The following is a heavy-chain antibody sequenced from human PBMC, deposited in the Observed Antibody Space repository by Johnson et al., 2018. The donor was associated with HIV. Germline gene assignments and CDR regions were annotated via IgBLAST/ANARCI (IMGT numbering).Heavy chain of an antibody. J-gene: IGHJ3*02. D-gene: IGHD6-6*01. Sequence: VQLVESGGGLVQPGGSLRLSCAASGFTFSSYAMSWVRQAPGKGLEWVSAISGSGGSTYYADSVKGRFTISRDNSKNTLYLQMNSLRAEDTAVYYCAKALRGHSCSSFDAFDIWGQGTMVTVSS. CDR3: AKALRGHSCSSFDAFDI. CDR1: GFTFSSYA. CDR2: ISGSGGST. V-gene: IGHV3-23*04.